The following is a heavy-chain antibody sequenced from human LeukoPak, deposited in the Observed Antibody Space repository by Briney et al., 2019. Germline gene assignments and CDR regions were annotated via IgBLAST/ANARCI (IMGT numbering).Heavy chain of an antibody. D-gene: IGHD1-26*01. CDR2: IRVSGDDT. Sequence: GGSLRLSCAASGFIFNHYAMSWVRQAPGKGLEWVSSIRVSGDDTYYADSVKGRFTISRDNAKNSLYLQMNSLRAEDMALYYCAKGVGTSYHYHMDVWGKGTTVIVSS. CDR3: AKGVGTSYHYHMDV. CDR1: GFIFNHYA. J-gene: IGHJ6*03. V-gene: IGHV3-23*01.